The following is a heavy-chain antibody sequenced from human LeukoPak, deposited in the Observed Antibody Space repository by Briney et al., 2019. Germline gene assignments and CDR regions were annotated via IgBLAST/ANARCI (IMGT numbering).Heavy chain of an antibody. CDR3: TTAYIAVANFDY. J-gene: IGHJ4*02. V-gene: IGHV3-15*07. Sequence: GGSLRLSCAASGFTFSNTWMNWVRQAPGKGLEWVARIRSKRDGGTTDYAAPVKGRFTISRDDSKNTLYLQMNSLKTEDTAVYYCTTAYIAVANFDYWGQGTLVTVSS. D-gene: IGHD6-19*01. CDR2: IRSKRDGGTT. CDR1: GFTFSNTW.